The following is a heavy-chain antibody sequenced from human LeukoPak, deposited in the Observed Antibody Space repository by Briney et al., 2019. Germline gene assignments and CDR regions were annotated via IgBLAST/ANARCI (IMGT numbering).Heavy chain of an antibody. J-gene: IGHJ4*02. Sequence: GASVKVSCKASGGTFSSYAISWVRQAPGQGLEWMGRIIPILGIANYAQKFQGRVTITADKSTSTAYMELSSLRSEDTAVYYCARDGGYYYDSSGYIDYWGQGTLVTVSS. D-gene: IGHD3-22*01. V-gene: IGHV1-69*04. CDR2: IIPILGIA. CDR3: ARDGGYYYDSSGYIDY. CDR1: GGTFSSYA.